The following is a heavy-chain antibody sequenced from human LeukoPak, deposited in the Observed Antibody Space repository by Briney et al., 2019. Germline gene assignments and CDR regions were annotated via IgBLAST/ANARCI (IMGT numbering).Heavy chain of an antibody. V-gene: IGHV3-74*01. CDR2: INTDGSST. D-gene: IGHD1-26*01. Sequence: GGSLRLSCADSGFTFSSYWMQWVRQAPGKGLVWVSRINTDGSSTSYADSVKGRFTISRDNAKNTLYLQMNSLRAEDTAVYYCATSIVGAFYYYYYIDVWGIRTTVTVSS. CDR3: ATSIVGAFYYYYYIDV. CDR1: GFTFSSYW. J-gene: IGHJ6*03.